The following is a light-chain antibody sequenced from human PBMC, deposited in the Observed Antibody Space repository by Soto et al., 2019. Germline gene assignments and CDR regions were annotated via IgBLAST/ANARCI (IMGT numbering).Light chain of an antibody. CDR1: QTIASRY. CDR3: QQYDTSPPA. J-gene: IGKJ5*01. V-gene: IGKV3-20*01. CDR2: RTF. Sequence: EIVLTQSPGTLSLSPGERATLSCRASQTIASRYLAGYQHQPGQAPRLLIYRTFARAPGIPDRFTGGGSGTDFTLSISRLEREEFAVYYCQQYDTSPPAFGQGTRLDIK.